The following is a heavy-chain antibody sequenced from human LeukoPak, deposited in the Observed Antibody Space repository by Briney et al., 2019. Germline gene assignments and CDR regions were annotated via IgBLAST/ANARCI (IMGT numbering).Heavy chain of an antibody. V-gene: IGHV1-18*01. J-gene: IGHJ4*02. CDR2: ISPYNGNT. D-gene: IGHD6-19*01. Sequence: GASVKVSCKASGYTFSNYGISWVRQAPGQGLEWMGWISPYNGNTNYAQKLQGRVTMTTDTSTNTAYMDLRSLRSDDTAVYYCARDRSIAVASEIDYWGQGTLVTVSS. CDR3: ARDRSIAVASEIDY. CDR1: GYTFSNYG.